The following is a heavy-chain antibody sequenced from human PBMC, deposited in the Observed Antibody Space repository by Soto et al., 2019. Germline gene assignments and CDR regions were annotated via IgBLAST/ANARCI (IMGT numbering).Heavy chain of an antibody. D-gene: IGHD1-1*01. CDR3: ARDKDRLQLGGNYYFILDV. Sequence: QVQLVQSGAEVKKPGSSVKVSCKASGGTFRTSAISWVRQAPGQGLEWVGGIMPVFRRPKYAQNFQDRVTITADESTSTADIELNSLGSDDTAVYYCARDKDRLQLGGNYYFILDVWGQGTAVTVSS. J-gene: IGHJ6*02. V-gene: IGHV1-69*12. CDR1: GGTFRTSA. CDR2: IMPVFRRP.